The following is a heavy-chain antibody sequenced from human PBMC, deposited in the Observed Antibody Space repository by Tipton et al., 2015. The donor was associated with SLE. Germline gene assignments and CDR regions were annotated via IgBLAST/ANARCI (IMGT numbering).Heavy chain of an antibody. CDR3: ASFSSSYFDY. J-gene: IGHJ4*02. CDR1: GGSISSGGYY. V-gene: IGHV4-31*03. Sequence: TLSLTCTVSGGSISSGGYYWSWIRQHPGKGLEWIGSIYYSGSTHYNPALKSRVTISVDTSKNKFPLKLSSVTAADTAVYYCASFSSSYFDYWGQGTLVTVSS. D-gene: IGHD6-6*01. CDR2: IYYSGST.